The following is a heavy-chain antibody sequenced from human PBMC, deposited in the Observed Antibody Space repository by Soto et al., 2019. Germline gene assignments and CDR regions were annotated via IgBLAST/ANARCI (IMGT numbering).Heavy chain of an antibody. V-gene: IGHV1-18*01. D-gene: IGHD3-22*01. CDR3: ASTYYYDSSGYSFWFDP. CDR2: ISAYNGNT. CDR1: GYTFTSYG. Sequence: ASVKVSCKASGYTFTSYGISWVRQAPGQGLEWMGWISAYNGNTNYAQKLQGRVTMTTDTSTSTAYMELRSLRSDDTAVYYCASTYYYDSSGYSFWFDPWGPGNLVSVSS. J-gene: IGHJ5*02.